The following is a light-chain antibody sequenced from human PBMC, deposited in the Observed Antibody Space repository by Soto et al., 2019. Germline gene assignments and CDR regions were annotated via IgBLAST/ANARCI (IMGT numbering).Light chain of an antibody. CDR1: QSIISY. Sequence: DIQMTQSPSSLSVSVGDRVTITCRASQSIISYLNWYQQRAGKAHKLLVYAASSLQSGVPSRFSGRGSGTDFTLSISSLQPEDFASYYCQQSNNIPLTFGQGTKVEIK. CDR2: AAS. J-gene: IGKJ1*01. CDR3: QQSNNIPLT. V-gene: IGKV1-39*01.